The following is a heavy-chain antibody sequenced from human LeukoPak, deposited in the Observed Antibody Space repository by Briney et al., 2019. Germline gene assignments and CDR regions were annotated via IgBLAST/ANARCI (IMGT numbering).Heavy chain of an antibody. CDR2: IIPILGIA. CDR3: ARLGTSPNYFDY. D-gene: IGHD1-7*01. Sequence: SVKVSCKASGGTFSSYAISWVRQAPGQGLEWMGRIIPILGIANYAQKFQGRVTITADKSTSTAYMGLSSLRSEDTAVYYCARLGTSPNYFDYWGQGTLVTVSS. J-gene: IGHJ4*02. V-gene: IGHV1-69*04. CDR1: GGTFSSYA.